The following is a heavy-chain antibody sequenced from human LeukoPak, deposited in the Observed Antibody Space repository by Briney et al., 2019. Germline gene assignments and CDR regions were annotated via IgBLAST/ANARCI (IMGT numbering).Heavy chain of an antibody. Sequence: GGSLRLSCAASRFTFSSYGMHWVRQAPGKGLEWVAVISYDGSNKYYADSVKGRFTISRDNSKNTLYLQMNSLRAEDTAVYYCAKEGRLRGALDIWGQGTMVTVSS. CDR2: ISYDGSNK. CDR1: RFTFSSYG. D-gene: IGHD3-10*01. V-gene: IGHV3-30*18. J-gene: IGHJ3*02. CDR3: AKEGRLRGALDI.